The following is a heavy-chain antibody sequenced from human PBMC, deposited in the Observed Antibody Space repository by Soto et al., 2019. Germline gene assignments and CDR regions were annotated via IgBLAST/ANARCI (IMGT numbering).Heavy chain of an antibody. CDR2: IIPIFGTA. Sequence: SVKVSCKASGGTFSSYAISWVRQAPGQGLEWMGGIIPIFGTANYAQKFQGRVTITADESTSTAYMELSSLRSEDTAVYYCASNQDGYNTPYSWGQGTLVTVSS. D-gene: IGHD5-12*01. V-gene: IGHV1-69*13. J-gene: IGHJ5*02. CDR1: GGTFSSYA. CDR3: ASNQDGYNTPYS.